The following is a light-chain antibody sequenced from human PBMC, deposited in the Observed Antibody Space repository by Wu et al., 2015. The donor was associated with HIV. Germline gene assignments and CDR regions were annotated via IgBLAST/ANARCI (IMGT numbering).Light chain of an antibody. V-gene: IGKV3-11*01. CDR2: DAS. CDR1: QSVSSY. Sequence: EIVLTQSPATLPLSPGERATLSCRASQSVSSYLAWYQQKPGQAPRLLVYDASNRATGIPARFSGTGYGTDFTLIISNLEPEDFAVYFCQQRGNWPPYSFGQGTKLEI. J-gene: IGKJ2*03. CDR3: QQRGNWPPYS.